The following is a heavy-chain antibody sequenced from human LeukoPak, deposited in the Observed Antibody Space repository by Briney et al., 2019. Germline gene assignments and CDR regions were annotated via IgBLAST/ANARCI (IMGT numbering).Heavy chain of an antibody. CDR2: ISAYNGNT. V-gene: IGHV1-18*01. CDR3: ARVTGSGSYYKRLDY. CDR1: GYTFTSYG. D-gene: IGHD3-10*01. J-gene: IGHJ4*02. Sequence: GASVKVSCKASGYTFTSYGISWVRQAPGQGLKWMGWISAYNGNTNYAQKLQGRVTMTTDTSTSTAYMELRSLRSDDTAVYYCARVTGSGSYYKRLDYWGQGTLVTVSS.